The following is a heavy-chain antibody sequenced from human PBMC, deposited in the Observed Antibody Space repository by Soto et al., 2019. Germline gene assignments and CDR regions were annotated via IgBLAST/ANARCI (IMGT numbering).Heavy chain of an antibody. V-gene: IGHV3-48*01. D-gene: IGHD5-18*01. CDR2: ISGSSGTK. J-gene: IGHJ4*02. CDR3: ARAIRGFSYVVDS. Sequence: EVQLVESGGGLVQPGGSLRLSCAASGFTFSSYSMNWVRQAPGKGLEWVSYISGSSGTKYYADSVKGRFTISRDNAKNSLYLQMNTLSAEDTAVYYCARAIRGFSYVVDSWGQGTLVTVSS. CDR1: GFTFSSYS.